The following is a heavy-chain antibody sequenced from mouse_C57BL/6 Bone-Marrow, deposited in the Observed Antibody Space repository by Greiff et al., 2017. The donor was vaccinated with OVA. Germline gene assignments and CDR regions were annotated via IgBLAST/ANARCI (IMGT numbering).Heavy chain of an antibody. J-gene: IGHJ3*01. CDR1: GYTFTSFW. CDR2: IDPSASYT. V-gene: IGHV1-69*01. Sequence: QVPLQQPGAELVMPGASVKLSCKASGYTFTSFWMHWVKQRPGQGLEWIGKIDPSASYTNYNQKFKGNSTLTVNKSSSTAYMQLSSLTSEDSAVYYCARSEYDGKRFAYWGQGTLVTVSA. CDR3: ARSEYDGKRFAY. D-gene: IGHD2-4*01.